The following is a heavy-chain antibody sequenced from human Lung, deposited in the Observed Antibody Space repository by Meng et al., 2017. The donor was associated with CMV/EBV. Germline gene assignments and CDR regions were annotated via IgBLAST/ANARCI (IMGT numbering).Heavy chain of an antibody. V-gene: IGHV4-39*02. D-gene: IGHD3-22*01. CDR1: AGSISSYGSF. CDR3: VRYYDRSGHHYFDY. J-gene: IGHJ4*02. Sequence: SXTXSLXCPVVAGSISSYGSFWGWILQPPGKGLEWIGMIFYSGGTHYNPSLKSRVIVSVDTSKKNFSLKLISVPASDTAVYYCVRYYDRSGHHYFDYWGQGTLVTVSS. CDR2: IFYSGGT.